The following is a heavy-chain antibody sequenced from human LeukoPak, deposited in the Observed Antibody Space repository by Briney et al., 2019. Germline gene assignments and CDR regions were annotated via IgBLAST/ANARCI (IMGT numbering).Heavy chain of an antibody. CDR1: GFTVSRNY. V-gene: IGHV3-53*04. J-gene: IGHJ3*02. CDR2: LSSTGNT. D-gene: IGHD3-3*01. Sequence: PGRSLRLSCAASGFTVSRNYMNWVRQAPGKGLEWVSLLSSTGNTSYADSVKGRFTISRHNSKNTLYLQVSSLRPEDTAMYYCARWRPIDAFDIWGQGTMVIVSS. CDR3: ARWRPIDAFDI.